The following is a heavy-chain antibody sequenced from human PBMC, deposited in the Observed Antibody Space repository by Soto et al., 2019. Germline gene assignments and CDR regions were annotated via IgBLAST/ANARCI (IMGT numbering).Heavy chain of an antibody. CDR1: GGSISSYY. J-gene: IGHJ4*02. Sequence: SETLSLTCTVSGGSISSYYWSWIRQPPGKGLEWIGYIYYSGSTNYNPSLKSRVTISVDTSKNQFSLKLSSVTAADTAVYYCARARDGYSSGWYSEYFAYWSQGTLVTVSS. D-gene: IGHD6-19*01. V-gene: IGHV4-59*01. CDR2: IYYSGST. CDR3: ARARDGYSSGWYSEYFAY.